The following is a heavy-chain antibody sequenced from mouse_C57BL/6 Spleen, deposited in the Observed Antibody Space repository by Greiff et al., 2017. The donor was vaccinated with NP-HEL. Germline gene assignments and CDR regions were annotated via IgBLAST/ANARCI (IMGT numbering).Heavy chain of an antibody. CDR3: ARERDSSGYPDY. V-gene: IGHV5-16*01. CDR2: INYDGSST. D-gene: IGHD3-2*02. CDR1: GFTFSDYY. Sequence: EVQLQESEGGLVQPGSSMKLSCTASGFTFSDYYMAWVRQVPEKGLEWVANINYDGSSTYYLDSLKSRFIISRDNAKNFLYLQMSSLKSEDTATYYCARERDSSGYPDYWGQGTTLTVSS. J-gene: IGHJ2*01.